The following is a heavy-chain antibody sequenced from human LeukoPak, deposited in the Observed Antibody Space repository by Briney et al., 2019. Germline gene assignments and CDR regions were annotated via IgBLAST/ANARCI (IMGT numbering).Heavy chain of an antibody. CDR2: IYYSGST. Sequence: SETLSLTCVVYGESFSGYYWSWIRQPPGKGLEWIGYIYYSGSTNYNPSLKSRVTISVDTSKNQFSLKLSSVTAADTAVYYCARGHYDSSGPFDYWGQGTLVTVSS. J-gene: IGHJ4*02. CDR1: GESFSGYY. CDR3: ARGHYDSSGPFDY. D-gene: IGHD3-22*01. V-gene: IGHV4-59*01.